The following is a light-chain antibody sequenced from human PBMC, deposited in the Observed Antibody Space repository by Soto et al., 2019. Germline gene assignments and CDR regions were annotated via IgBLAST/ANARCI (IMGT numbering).Light chain of an antibody. CDR2: AAS. V-gene: IGKV1-39*01. J-gene: IGKJ2*01. CDR1: QSISTY. Sequence: DIQMTQSPSSLPASVGDRVTITCRASQSISTYLSWFQQTPGKAPKLLIYAASSLQSGVPSRFSGSGSGTDFILTISSLQPEDFATYYCQQSYNTPQTFGQGTKVDIK. CDR3: QQSYNTPQT.